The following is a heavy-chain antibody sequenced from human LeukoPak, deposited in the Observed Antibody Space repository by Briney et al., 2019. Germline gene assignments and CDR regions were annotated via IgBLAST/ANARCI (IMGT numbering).Heavy chain of an antibody. CDR3: ATDSSGWFPFDY. Sequence: ASVKVSCKVSGYTLTELSMHWVRQAPGKGLEWMGGFDPEDGETIYAQKFQGRVTMTEDTSTDTAYMELSSLRSEATAVYYCATDSSGWFPFDYWGQGTLVTVSS. CDR2: FDPEDGET. V-gene: IGHV1-24*01. CDR1: GYTLTELS. J-gene: IGHJ4*02. D-gene: IGHD6-19*01.